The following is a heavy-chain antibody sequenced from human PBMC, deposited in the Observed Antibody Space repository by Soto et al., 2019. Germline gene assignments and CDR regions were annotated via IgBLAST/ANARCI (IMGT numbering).Heavy chain of an antibody. CDR1: GLTFSSYS. J-gene: IGHJ3*02. D-gene: IGHD3-22*01. V-gene: IGHV3-21*01. Sequence: PGGSLRLSCASCGLTFSSYSMNWVRQAPGKGLEWVSSISSSSSYIYYADSVKGRFTISRDNAKNSLYLQMNSLRAEDTAVYYCARVYYDSSGYYPRFDAFDIWGQGTMVTVSS. CDR2: ISSSSSYI. CDR3: ARVYYDSSGYYPRFDAFDI.